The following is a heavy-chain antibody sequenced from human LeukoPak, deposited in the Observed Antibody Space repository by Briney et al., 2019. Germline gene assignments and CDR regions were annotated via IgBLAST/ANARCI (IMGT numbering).Heavy chain of an antibody. Sequence: TSETLSLTCAVSGGSISSNNWWGWVRQPPGKGLEWIGEIYHSGSTNYNPSLKSRVTISVDKSKNLFSLKLSSVTAADSAVYYCARGYSYGFPLDFWGQGTLVTVSS. CDR3: ARGYSYGFPLDF. V-gene: IGHV4-4*02. CDR2: IYHSGST. J-gene: IGHJ4*02. CDR1: GGSISSNNW. D-gene: IGHD5-18*01.